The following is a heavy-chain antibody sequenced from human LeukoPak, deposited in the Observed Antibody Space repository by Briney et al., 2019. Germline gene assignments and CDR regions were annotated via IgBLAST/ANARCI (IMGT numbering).Heavy chain of an antibody. D-gene: IGHD3-22*01. CDR3: ARDQYYYDSSGKYYMDV. CDR2: IYTSGST. V-gene: IGHV4-4*07. J-gene: IGHJ6*03. Sequence: SETLSLTCAVSGGSINNYYWSWIRQPAGKGLEWIGRIYTSGSTNYNPSLKSRVSMSVDTSKNQFSLKLSSVTAADTAVYYCARDQYYYDSSGKYYMDVWGKGTTVTISS. CDR1: GGSINNYY.